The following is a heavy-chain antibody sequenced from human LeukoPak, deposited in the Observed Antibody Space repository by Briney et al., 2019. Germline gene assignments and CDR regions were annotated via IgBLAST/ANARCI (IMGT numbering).Heavy chain of an antibody. V-gene: IGHV4-39*07. Sequence: SETVSLIRTFWGGFNRSSSYSWGWIRQPPGRVLEWIGSIFYSRSTDYNASLKSRVTISVDTSKNQFSLKLSCVTAVDTALYYCAGVGIAGENWFDPWGQGTLVTVSS. D-gene: IGHD6-13*01. J-gene: IGHJ5*02. CDR2: IFYSRST. CDR3: AGVGIAGENWFDP. CDR1: GGFNRSSSYS.